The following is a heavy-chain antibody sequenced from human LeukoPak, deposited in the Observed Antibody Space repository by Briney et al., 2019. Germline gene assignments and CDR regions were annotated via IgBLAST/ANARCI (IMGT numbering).Heavy chain of an antibody. V-gene: IGHV1-69*13. CDR1: GGTFSSYA. CDR2: IIPTFGTA. CDR3: ARDYYYDSSRRYFDL. D-gene: IGHD3-22*01. J-gene: IGHJ2*01. Sequence: GASVKVSCKASGGTFSSYAISWVRQAPGQGLEWMGGIIPTFGTANYAQKFQGRVTITADESTSTAYMELSSLRSEDTAVYYCARDYYYDSSRRYFDLWGRGTLVTVSS.